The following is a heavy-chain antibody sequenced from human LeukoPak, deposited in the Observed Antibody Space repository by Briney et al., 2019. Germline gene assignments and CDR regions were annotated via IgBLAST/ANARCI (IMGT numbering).Heavy chain of an antibody. CDR1: GYTFTGYY. CDR3: ARDLVAVAGTPLWYVDY. CDR2: IYPNSGGT. J-gene: IGHJ4*02. V-gene: IGHV1-2*02. D-gene: IGHD6-19*01. Sequence: ASVKVSCKASGYTFTGYYMHWVRQAPGQRLEWMGWIYPNSGGTNYAQKSQGRVTMTRDTSISTAYMELSRLRSDDTAVYYCARDLVAVAGTPLWYVDYWGQGTLVTVSS.